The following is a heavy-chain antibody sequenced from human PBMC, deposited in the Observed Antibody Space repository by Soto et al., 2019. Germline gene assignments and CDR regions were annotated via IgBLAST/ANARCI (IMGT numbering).Heavy chain of an antibody. CDR3: ARDRYYGSGSYNYFDY. V-gene: IGHV1-3*01. CDR2: INAGKGNT. D-gene: IGHD3-10*01. J-gene: IGHJ4*02. CDR1: GYSFTSYS. Sequence: GASVKVSCKASGYSFTSYSMHWVRQAPGQRLEWMGWINAGKGNTRYSQKFQGRVTITRDTSASTAYMELSSLRSEDTAVYYCARDRYYGSGSYNYFDYWGQGTLVTVSS.